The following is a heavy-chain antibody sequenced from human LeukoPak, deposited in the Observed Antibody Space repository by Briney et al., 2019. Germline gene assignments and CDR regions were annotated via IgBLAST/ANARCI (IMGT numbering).Heavy chain of an antibody. Sequence: GGSLRLSCAASGFTFSNAWMHWVRQTPGKGLVWVANIETDGTTIHYADSVKGRFTISRDNAENTVYLQMNSLRAEDTGVYHCAREYNGGLDYWGQGTLVTVSS. D-gene: IGHD5-12*01. CDR2: IETDGTTI. CDR1: GFTFSNAW. J-gene: IGHJ4*02. V-gene: IGHV3-74*01. CDR3: AREYNGGLDY.